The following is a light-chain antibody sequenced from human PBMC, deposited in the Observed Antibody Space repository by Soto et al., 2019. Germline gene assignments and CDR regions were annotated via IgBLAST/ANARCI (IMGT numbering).Light chain of an antibody. CDR2: GGS. Sequence: DIQMTQSTSSLCASXXDRVPITCRVSQSIGSYLNWDQQEPGKAPNXXIHGGSILQSGGPPRFSGGGGGTDFTLTISSLQPEDFASYYCQQIYTIPLTFGGGTKVDIK. V-gene: IGKV1-39*01. CDR3: QQIYTIPLT. CDR1: QSIGSY. J-gene: IGKJ4*01.